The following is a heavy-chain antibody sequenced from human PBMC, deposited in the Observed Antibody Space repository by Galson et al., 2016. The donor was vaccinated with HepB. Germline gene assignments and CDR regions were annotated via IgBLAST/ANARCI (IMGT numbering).Heavy chain of an antibody. J-gene: IGHJ2*01. Sequence: TLSLTCTVSGGSISSGGYYWSWIRQHPGKGLEWIGYIYYSGSTYYNPSLKSRLTISVDTSKNQFSLKMTSVTAADTAVYYCARNPTDYGGTHYWYFDLWGRGTLVTVSS. D-gene: IGHD4-23*01. CDR1: GGSISSGGYY. CDR3: ARNPTDYGGTHYWYFDL. CDR2: IYYSGST. V-gene: IGHV4-31*03.